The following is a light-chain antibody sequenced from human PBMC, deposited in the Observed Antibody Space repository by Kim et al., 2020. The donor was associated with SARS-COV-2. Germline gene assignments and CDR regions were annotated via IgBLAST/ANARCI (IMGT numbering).Light chain of an antibody. J-gene: IGKJ2*01. CDR1: QSVCSYC. Sequence: SPGERCTLSCMNSQSVCSYCFSWYQQKPGQAPRLLIYSVSNRATGIPDRFSGSGSGTDFTLTISRLEPEDFAVYYCQQYGIAPPYTFGQGTKLEI. CDR3: QQYGIAPPYT. CDR2: SVS. V-gene: IGKV3-20*01.